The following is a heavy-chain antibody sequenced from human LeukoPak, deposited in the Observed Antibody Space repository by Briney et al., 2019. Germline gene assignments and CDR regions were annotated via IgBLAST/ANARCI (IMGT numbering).Heavy chain of an antibody. Sequence: GGSLRLSCAASGFTFSNYAMSWVRQAPGRGLEWVSAIVGSGGSTYYADSVKGRFTISRDNPKNTLYLQMNSLRAEDTAVYYCAKWGDYDILTGYYDSDYWGQGILVTVSS. J-gene: IGHJ4*02. D-gene: IGHD3-9*01. CDR1: GFTFSNYA. V-gene: IGHV3-23*01. CDR3: AKWGDYDILTGYYDSDY. CDR2: IVGSGGST.